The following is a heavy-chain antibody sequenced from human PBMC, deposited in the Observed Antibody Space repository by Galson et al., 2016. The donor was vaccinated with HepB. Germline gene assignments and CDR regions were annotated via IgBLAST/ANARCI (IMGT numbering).Heavy chain of an antibody. CDR2: ISYDGGNK. V-gene: IGHV3-30*04. Sequence: SLRLSCAASGFTFHTFTMHWVRQAPGKGPEWVAVISYDGGNKYYRDSVKGRFTISRDNSENTLSLQMSSLRPEDTAVYYCVRDPRGELPDAGDYHYGLDVWGQGTTVTVSS. CDR1: GFTFHTFT. D-gene: IGHD1-26*01. CDR3: VRDPRGELPDAGDYHYGLDV. J-gene: IGHJ6*02.